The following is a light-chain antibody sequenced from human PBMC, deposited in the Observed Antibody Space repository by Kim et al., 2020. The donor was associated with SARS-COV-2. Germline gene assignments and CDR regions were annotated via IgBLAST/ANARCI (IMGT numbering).Light chain of an antibody. J-gene: IGLJ3*02. V-gene: IGLV2-11*01. CDR1: SSDVGGYNY. CDR3: CSYAGRYSWV. Sequence: GKSVTSSCAGTSSDVGGYNYVSWYQQHPGKVPKLLIFDVSTRPSGIPDRFSGSKSGNTASLTISGLQAEDETDYYCCSYAGRYSWVFGGGTQLTVL. CDR2: DVS.